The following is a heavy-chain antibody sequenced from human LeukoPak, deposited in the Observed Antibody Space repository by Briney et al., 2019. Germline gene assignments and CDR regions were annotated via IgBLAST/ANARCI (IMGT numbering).Heavy chain of an antibody. CDR2: LSYDGDNK. D-gene: IGHD3-10*02. CDR1: GFTFSRYV. Sequence: PGGSLRLSCAASGFTFSRYVMIWVRQAPGKGLQWVSTLSYDGDNKYYVDSVKGRFTISRDNAKNSLYLQMNSLRAEDTAVYYCAELGITMIGGVWGKGTTVTISS. J-gene: IGHJ6*04. CDR3: AELGITMIGGV. V-gene: IGHV3-30*04.